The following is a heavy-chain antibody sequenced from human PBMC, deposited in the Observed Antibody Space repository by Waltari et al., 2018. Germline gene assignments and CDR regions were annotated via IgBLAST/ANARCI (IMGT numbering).Heavy chain of an antibody. D-gene: IGHD2-15*01. V-gene: IGHV3-23*01. Sequence: EVQLLESGGGLVQPGGSRRLSCVGSAFSFSNYAMSWVRQAPGKGLECLSVIRGGGQNTYYADAVDGRFTISRDNSKNTLYLQMDSLRAEDTARYFCARVIGASYPFIFDTWGQGTQVTVTS. J-gene: IGHJ5*02. CDR1: AFSFSNYA. CDR3: ARVIGASYPFIFDT. CDR2: IRGGGQNT.